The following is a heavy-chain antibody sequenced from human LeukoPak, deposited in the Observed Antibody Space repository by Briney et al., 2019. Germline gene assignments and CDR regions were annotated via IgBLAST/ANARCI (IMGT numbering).Heavy chain of an antibody. CDR3: ARGYSSIDF. CDR1: GFSLGSYS. V-gene: IGHV3-48*01. CDR2: ISSSSGTV. Sequence: PGGSLRLSCAASGFSLGSYSMNWVRQAPGKGLEWISYISSSSGTVYYADSVKGRFTISRDNAKNSLFLQLNTLRVDDTAVYYCARGYSSIDFWGQGTLLTVSS. D-gene: IGHD5-18*01. J-gene: IGHJ4*02.